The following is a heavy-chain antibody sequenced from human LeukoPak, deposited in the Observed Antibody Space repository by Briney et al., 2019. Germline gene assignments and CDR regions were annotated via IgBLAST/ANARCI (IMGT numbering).Heavy chain of an antibody. Sequence: ASVKVSCKASGYTFTGYYMHWVRQAPGQGLEWMGWINPNSGGTNYAQKFQGRVTMTRDTSISTAYMELSRLRSDDTAVYYCATDQAYYYGSGSYHYWGQGTLVTVSS. CDR2: INPNSGGT. D-gene: IGHD3-10*01. V-gene: IGHV1-2*02. J-gene: IGHJ4*02. CDR3: ATDQAYYYGSGSYHY. CDR1: GYTFTGYY.